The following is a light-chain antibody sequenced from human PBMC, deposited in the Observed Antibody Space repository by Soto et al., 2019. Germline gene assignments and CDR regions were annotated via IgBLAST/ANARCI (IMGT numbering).Light chain of an antibody. CDR1: QSVNSN. J-gene: IGKJ1*01. CDR2: GAS. CDR3: QQYGSPLRS. Sequence: EIVLTQSPGTLSLSPGERASLSCRASQSVNSNLGWYQQKPGQAPRLLIYGASNRATGIPDRFSGSGSGTDFTLTISRLDPEDFAVYYCQQYGSPLRSFGQGTKVDIK. V-gene: IGKV3-20*01.